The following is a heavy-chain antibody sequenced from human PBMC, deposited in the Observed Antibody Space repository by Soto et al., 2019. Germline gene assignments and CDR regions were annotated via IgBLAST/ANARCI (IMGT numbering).Heavy chain of an antibody. CDR3: ARGILGYCTGGICYHNWFDP. D-gene: IGHD2-15*01. Sequence: QVQLVESGGGVVQPGRSLRLSCAASGFTFTSYSMHWVRQAPGKGLEWVAVIWYDGNDKYYADSVKGRFTISRDNSKNTLYLQMNSLRAEDTAVYCCARGILGYCTGGICYHNWFDPWGQGTLVTVSS. J-gene: IGHJ5*02. CDR1: GFTFTSYS. CDR2: IWYDGNDK. V-gene: IGHV3-33*01.